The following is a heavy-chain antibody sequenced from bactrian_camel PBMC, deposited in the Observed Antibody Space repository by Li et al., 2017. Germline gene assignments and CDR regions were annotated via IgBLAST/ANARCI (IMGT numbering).Heavy chain of an antibody. CDR1: GSGYISGTYC. CDR3: AAGCPIWTGLLSGD. V-gene: IGHV3S1*01. CDR2: IAPATGST. Sequence: QLVETGGVSVQAGGSLRLSCAASGSGYISGTYCLGWFRQVPGKEREGIAAIAPATGSTYYDDSIKGRFTVSHVNSNNTLHLQMNNLKPEDTAVYYCAAGCPIWTGLLSGDWGQGTQVTVSS. J-gene: IGHJ4*01. D-gene: IGHD2*01.